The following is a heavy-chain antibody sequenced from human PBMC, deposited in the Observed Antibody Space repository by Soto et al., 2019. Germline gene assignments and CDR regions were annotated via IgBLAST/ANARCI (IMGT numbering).Heavy chain of an antibody. V-gene: IGHV3-9*01. CDR3: AKSRRITMQEYGMDV. CDR1: GFTFDDYA. D-gene: IGHD3-10*01. J-gene: IGHJ6*02. CDR2: ISWNSGSI. Sequence: EVQLVESGGGLVQPGRSLRLSCAASGFTFDDYAMHWVRQAPGKGLEWVSGISWNSGSIGYADSVKGRFTISRDNAKNSLYLQMNSLRAEDTALYYCAKSRRITMQEYGMDVWGQGTTVTVSS.